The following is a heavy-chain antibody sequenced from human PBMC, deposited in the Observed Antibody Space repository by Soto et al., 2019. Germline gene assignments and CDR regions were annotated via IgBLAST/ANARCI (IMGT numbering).Heavy chain of an antibody. V-gene: IGHV1-24*01. CDR2: FDPEDGET. J-gene: IGHJ6*02. D-gene: IGHD3-10*01. CDR1: GYTLTELS. CDR3: ATDSPPGVRGVNNYYGMDV. Sequence: ASVKVSCKVSGYTLTELSMHWVRQAPGKGLEWMGGFDPEDGETIYAQKFQGRVTMTEDTSTDTAYMELSSLRSEDTAVYYCATDSPPGVRGVNNYYGMDVWGQGTTVTVSS.